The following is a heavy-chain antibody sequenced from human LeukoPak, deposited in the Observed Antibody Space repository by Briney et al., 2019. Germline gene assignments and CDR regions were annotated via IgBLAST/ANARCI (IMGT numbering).Heavy chain of an antibody. D-gene: IGHD6-13*01. Sequence: GGSLRLSCAASGFTFSSYAMSWVRQAPGKGLEWVSDISGGGATTFYADSVKGRFTISRDNSKNTLYLQLSSLRAEDTAVYYCARAIAAAGRLFDYWGQGTLVTVSS. CDR3: ARAIAAAGRLFDY. V-gene: IGHV3-23*01. J-gene: IGHJ4*02. CDR2: ISGGGATT. CDR1: GFTFSSYA.